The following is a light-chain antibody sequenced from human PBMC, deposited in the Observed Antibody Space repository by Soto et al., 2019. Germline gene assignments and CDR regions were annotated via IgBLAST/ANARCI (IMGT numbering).Light chain of an antibody. J-gene: IGLJ1*01. Sequence: QTVVTQPPSVSGAPGQRVTISCTGRSSNIGSGYDVHWYQQLPGTAPKLLIYGNGNRPSGVPDRFSVSESGTSASLAITGLRAEDEADYYCQSYDSRLSGYVFGTGTKLTVL. CDR1: SSNIGSGYD. V-gene: IGLV1-40*01. CDR2: GNG. CDR3: QSYDSRLSGYV.